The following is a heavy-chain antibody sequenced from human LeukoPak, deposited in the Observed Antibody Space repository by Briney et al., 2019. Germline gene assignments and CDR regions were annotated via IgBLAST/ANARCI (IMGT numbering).Heavy chain of an antibody. CDR3: ARNRRAVREVIIVAAFDI. J-gene: IGHJ3*02. Sequence: ASVKVSCRASEYSFSRYALHWVRQAPGQRLEWMGWINVGSGNTEYSEKFQGRVTITRDTSASTVYMELSSLRSEDTAVYYCARNRRAVREVIIVAAFDIWGQGTMVTVSS. CDR2: INVGSGNT. CDR1: EYSFSRYA. D-gene: IGHD3-10*01. V-gene: IGHV1-3*01.